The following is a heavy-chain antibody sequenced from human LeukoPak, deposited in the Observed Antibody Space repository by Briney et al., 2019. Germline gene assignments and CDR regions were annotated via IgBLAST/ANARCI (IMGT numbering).Heavy chain of an antibody. CDR3: AIRTFSNDAFDV. D-gene: IGHD2/OR15-2a*01. CDR2: FNGRGSDV. CDR1: GFTFSTFS. Sequence: PGGSLSISCAASGFTFSTFSMNWVRQTPGKGLDWVSAFNGRGSDVYYADSVKGRFTNSRDNPNRALYLQMNSLRAENTAVYYCAIRTFSNDAFDVWGQGTVVTVSS. V-gene: IGHV3-21*01. J-gene: IGHJ3*01.